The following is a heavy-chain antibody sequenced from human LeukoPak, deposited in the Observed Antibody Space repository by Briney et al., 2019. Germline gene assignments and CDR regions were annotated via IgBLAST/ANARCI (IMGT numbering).Heavy chain of an antibody. CDR2: IYYSGST. V-gene: IGHV4-61*01. Sequence: SETLSLTCTVSGGSVSSASYYWSWIRQPPGKGLEWIGYIYYSGSTNYNPSLKSRLTISVDTSKNQFSLKLSSVTAADTAVYYCARGGYDSSGYYLVYWGQGTLVTVSS. J-gene: IGHJ4*02. D-gene: IGHD3-22*01. CDR3: ARGGYDSSGYYLVY. CDR1: GGSVSSASYY.